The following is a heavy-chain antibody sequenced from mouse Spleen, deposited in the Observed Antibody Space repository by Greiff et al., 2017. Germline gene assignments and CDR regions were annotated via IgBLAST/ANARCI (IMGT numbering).Heavy chain of an antibody. CDR2: IDPSDSYT. V-gene: IGHV1-69*01. D-gene: IGHD3-3*01. J-gene: IGHJ2*01. CDR1: GYTFTSYW. Sequence: QVQLQQPGAELVMPGASVKLSCKASGYTFTSYWMHWVKQRPGQGLEWIGEIDPSDSYTNYNQKFKGKATLTVDKSSSTAYMQLSSLTSEDSAVYYCARAGTDYWGQGTTLTVSS. CDR3: ARAGTDY.